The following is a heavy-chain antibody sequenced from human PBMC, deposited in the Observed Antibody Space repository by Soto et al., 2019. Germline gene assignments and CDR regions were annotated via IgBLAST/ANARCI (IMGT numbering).Heavy chain of an antibody. CDR2: INHSGST. J-gene: IGHJ5*02. D-gene: IGHD5-18*01. CDR1: GGSFNGYY. V-gene: IGHV4-34*02. CDR3: ARRAGYSYGSGGFDP. Sequence: QVQLQQWGAGLLKPSETLSLTCGVYGGSFNGYYWNWIRQPPGKGLEWIGEINHSGSTNYNPSLKSRVTISVDTSKNQFSLKLNSVTAADTAVYYCARRAGYSYGSGGFDPWGQGTLVTVSS.